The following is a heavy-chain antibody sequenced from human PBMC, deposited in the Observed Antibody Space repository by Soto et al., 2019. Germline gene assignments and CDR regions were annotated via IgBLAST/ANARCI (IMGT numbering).Heavy chain of an antibody. V-gene: IGHV3-23*01. D-gene: IGHD3-16*01. J-gene: IGHJ4*02. CDR3: AQLGLMTFSHKHYFNH. CDR2: IKSDGSST. CDR1: GFSFDNYG. Sequence: EVQLLESGEDLVQPGGSLRLSCVGSGFSFDNYGMGWVRQAPGKGLEWVSAIKSDGSSTYYAASVKDRFTISRDNSKNTLYLQLNSLRAEDTAVYYCAQLGLMTFSHKHYFNHWGRGTLVTVSS.